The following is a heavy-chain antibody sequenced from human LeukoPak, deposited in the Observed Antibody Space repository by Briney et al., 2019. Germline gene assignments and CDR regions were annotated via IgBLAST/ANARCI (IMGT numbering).Heavy chain of an antibody. J-gene: IGHJ3*02. Sequence: GGSLRLSCSASGFTFSSYAMSWVRQAPGKGLEWVSAISGSGGTAYYADSVKGRFTISRDNSKNTLYLQMNSLTAEDTAVYYCAKDSVYSGSYEGTFDIWGQGTMVTVSS. D-gene: IGHD1-26*01. CDR2: ISGSGGTA. CDR1: GFTFSSYA. CDR3: AKDSVYSGSYEGTFDI. V-gene: IGHV3-23*01.